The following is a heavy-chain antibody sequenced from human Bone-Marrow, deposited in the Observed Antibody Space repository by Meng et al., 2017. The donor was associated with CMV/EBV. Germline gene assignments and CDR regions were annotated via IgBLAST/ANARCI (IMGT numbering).Heavy chain of an antibody. D-gene: IGHD2-2*02. J-gene: IGHJ4*02. CDR3: AKDIGYCSSTSCYTGLD. V-gene: IGHV3-23*01. CDR1: GFTFSSYV. Sequence: GGSLRLSCAASGFTFSSYVMNWVRQAPGKGLEWVSSISGSGDSTYYADSVKGRFTISRDNSKSTLYLQMNSLRAEDTALYYCAKDIGYCSSTSCYTGLDWGQGTLDTVSS. CDR2: ISGSGDST.